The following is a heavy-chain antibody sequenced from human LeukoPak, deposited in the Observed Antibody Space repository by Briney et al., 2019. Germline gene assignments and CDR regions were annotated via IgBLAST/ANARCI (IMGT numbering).Heavy chain of an antibody. CDR1: GFTFSSYE. Sequence: GGSLRLSCAASGFTFSSYEMNWVRQAPGKGLEWVSYISSSGSTIYYADSVKGRFTISRDNSKNTLYLQMNSLRAEDTAVYYCAKGTYGYMDVWGKGTTVTVSS. V-gene: IGHV3-48*03. CDR2: ISSSGSTI. CDR3: AKGTYGYMDV. J-gene: IGHJ6*03. D-gene: IGHD4-17*01.